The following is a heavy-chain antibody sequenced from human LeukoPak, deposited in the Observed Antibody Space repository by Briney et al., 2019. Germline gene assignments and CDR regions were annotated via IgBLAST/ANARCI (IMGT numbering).Heavy chain of an antibody. Sequence: ASVKVSCKASGYTFTSFGISWVRQAPGQGLEWMGWINTYDGSTKYAQKLQDRVTMTTDTSTNTAYMELGSLSSDDAAVYYCARDKYYYDTTDPKIRSDYWGQGTLVTVSS. CDR2: INTYDGST. D-gene: IGHD3-22*01. CDR3: ARDKYYYDTTDPKIRSDY. J-gene: IGHJ4*02. CDR1: GYTFTSFG. V-gene: IGHV1-18*01.